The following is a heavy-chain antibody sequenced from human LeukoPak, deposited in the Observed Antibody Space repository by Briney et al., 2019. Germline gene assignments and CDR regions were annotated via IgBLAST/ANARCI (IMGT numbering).Heavy chain of an antibody. J-gene: IGHJ4*02. D-gene: IGHD5-12*01. Sequence: GGSLRLSCAASGFTFHHYSMHWVRQPPGKGLEWVSLISWDGGITYYADSVRGRFTISRDNSKNSLSPEMNSLRTEDTALYYCAKDSNTGGYSFGSWGQGTLVTVTS. CDR2: ISWDGGIT. CDR1: GFTFHHYS. V-gene: IGHV3-43*01. CDR3: AKDSNTGGYSFGS.